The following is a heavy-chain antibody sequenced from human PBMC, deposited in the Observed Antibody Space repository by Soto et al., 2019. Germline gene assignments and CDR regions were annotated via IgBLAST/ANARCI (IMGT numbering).Heavy chain of an antibody. D-gene: IGHD6-6*01. CDR1: GGSISKDTFS. V-gene: IGHV4-30-2*01. CDR3: ARGLGYRTSSEKINWFDP. Sequence: SETLSLTCGVSGGSISKDTFSWTWIRQPPGKGLEWIGDIYQSGSTFYNPSLKSRVTISIDTSRNQFSLKLTSVTAADTAVYYCARGLGYRTSSEKINWFDPWGQGILVTVSS. CDR2: IYQSGST. J-gene: IGHJ5*02.